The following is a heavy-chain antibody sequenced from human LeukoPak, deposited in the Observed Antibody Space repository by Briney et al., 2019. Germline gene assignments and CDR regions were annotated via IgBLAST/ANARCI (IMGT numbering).Heavy chain of an antibody. D-gene: IGHD6-19*01. J-gene: IGHJ5*02. CDR2: ISGSGGST. CDR3: AKDSIAVAGGWFDP. Sequence: GGPLTLPCTASGFTFSSYPMRWPRHATGKGLEWVSAISGSGGSTYYADSVKGRFTISRDNSKNTLYLQMNSLRAEDTAVYYCAKDSIAVAGGWFDPWGQGTLVTVSS. CDR1: GFTFSSYP. V-gene: IGHV3-23*01.